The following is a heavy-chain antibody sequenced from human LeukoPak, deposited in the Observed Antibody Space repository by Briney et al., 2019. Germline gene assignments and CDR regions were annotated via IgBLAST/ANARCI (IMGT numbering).Heavy chain of an antibody. D-gene: IGHD2-15*01. CDR3: ARDGVVVVVAATKPGYYYGMDV. J-gene: IGHJ6*04. CDR1: GFTFSSYS. CDR2: ISSSSSYI. V-gene: IGHV3-21*01. Sequence: GGPLRLSCAASGFTFSSYSMDWLRQAPGKGLQWVSSISSSSSYIYYPASVKGRFTISRDNAKNSLYLQMNSLRAEEKAVYYCARDGVVVVVAATKPGYYYGMDVWGKGTTVTVSS.